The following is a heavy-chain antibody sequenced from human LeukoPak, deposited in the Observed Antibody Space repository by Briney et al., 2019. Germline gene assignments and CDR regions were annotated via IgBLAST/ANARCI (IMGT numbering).Heavy chain of an antibody. CDR1: GFTFSSYE. Sequence: GGSLRLSCAASGFTFSSYEMNWVRQAPGKGLEWVSYISSSGSTIYYADSVKGRFTISRDNAKNSLYLQMNSLRAEDTAVYYCARDYYDSSGYYHNFDYWGQGTLVTVSS. CDR2: ISSSGSTI. CDR3: ARDYYDSSGYYHNFDY. J-gene: IGHJ4*02. D-gene: IGHD3-22*01. V-gene: IGHV3-48*03.